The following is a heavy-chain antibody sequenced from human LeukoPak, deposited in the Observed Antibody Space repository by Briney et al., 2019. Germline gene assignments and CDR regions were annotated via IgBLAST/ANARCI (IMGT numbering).Heavy chain of an antibody. CDR1: GGSISSYY. CDR3: ARDNGWWEPHAFDI. J-gene: IGHJ3*02. Sequence: SETLSLTCTVSGGSISSYYWSRIRQPAGKGLEWIGRIYTSGSTNYNPSLKSRVTMSVDTSKNQFSLKLSSVTAADTAVYYCARDNGWWEPHAFDIWGRGTMVTVSS. CDR2: IYTSGST. D-gene: IGHD1-26*01. V-gene: IGHV4-4*07.